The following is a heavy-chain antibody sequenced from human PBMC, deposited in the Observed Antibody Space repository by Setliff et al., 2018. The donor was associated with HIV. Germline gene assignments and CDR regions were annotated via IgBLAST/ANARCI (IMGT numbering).Heavy chain of an antibody. V-gene: IGHV3-7*01. Sequence: PGGSLRLSCAASGFTFRNYAMNWVRQVPGKGLEWVANINQDGNEKNYVDSVKGRFTISRDNAKNSLFLQVNSLRAEDTAVYYCARGQTSVTLQFDHWGQGTLVTVSS. J-gene: IGHJ4*02. CDR3: ARGQTSVTLQFDH. CDR1: GFTFRNYA. CDR2: INQDGNEK. D-gene: IGHD4-17*01.